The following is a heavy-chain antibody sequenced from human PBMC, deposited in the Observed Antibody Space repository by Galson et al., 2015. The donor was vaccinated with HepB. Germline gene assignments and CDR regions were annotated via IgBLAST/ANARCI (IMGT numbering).Heavy chain of an antibody. V-gene: IGHV3-43*01. J-gene: IGHJ4*02. Sequence: SLRLSCAASGFTFDDYTMHWVRQAPGKGLEWVSLISWDGGSTYYADSVKGRFTISRDNSKNSLYLQTNSLRTEDTALYYCAKDNGEGYSSSWSPYYFDYWGQGTLVTVSS. CDR3: AKDNGEGYSSSWSPYYFDY. D-gene: IGHD6-13*01. CDR1: GFTFDDYT. CDR2: ISWDGGST.